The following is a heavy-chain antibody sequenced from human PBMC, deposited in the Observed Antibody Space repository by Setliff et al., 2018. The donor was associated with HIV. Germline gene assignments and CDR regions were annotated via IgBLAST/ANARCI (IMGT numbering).Heavy chain of an antibody. V-gene: IGHV4-34*01. J-gene: IGHJ4*02. Sequence: SETLSLTCAVYGGSLSGYHWSWIRQSPEKGLEWIGEINHSGSTNYNPSLKSRVTMSVYTSKNQFSLKLSSVTAADTAVYYCARGGGYDRSGYYPFDYWGQGTPVTVSS. D-gene: IGHD3-22*01. CDR3: ARGGGYDRSGYYPFDY. CDR1: GGSLSGYH. CDR2: INHSGST.